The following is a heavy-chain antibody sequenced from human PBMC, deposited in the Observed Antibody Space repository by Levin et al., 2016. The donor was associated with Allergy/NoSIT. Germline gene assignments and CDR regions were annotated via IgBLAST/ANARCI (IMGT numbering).Heavy chain of an antibody. V-gene: IGHV2-26*01. CDR2: IFSNDEK. D-gene: IGHD3-3*01. Sequence: PGKALEWLAHIFSNDEKSYSTSLKSRLTISKDTSKSQVVLTMTNMDPVDTATYYCARMKRYYDFWSGKPIFYYYYYYMDVWGKGTTVTVSS. J-gene: IGHJ6*03. CDR3: ARMKRYYDFWSGKPIFYYYYYYMDV.